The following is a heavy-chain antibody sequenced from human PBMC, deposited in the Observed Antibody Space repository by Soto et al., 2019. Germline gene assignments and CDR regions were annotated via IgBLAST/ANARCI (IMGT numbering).Heavy chain of an antibody. CDR3: AKDRDIVVVVAAFDY. J-gene: IGHJ4*02. Sequence: QVQLVESGGGVVQPGRSLRLSCAASGFTFSSYGMHWVRQAPGKGLEWVAVISYDGSNKYYADSVKGRFTISRDNSKNTLYQQMNSLRAEDTAVYYCAKDRDIVVVVAAFDYWGQGTLVTVSS. D-gene: IGHD2-15*01. CDR1: GFTFSSYG. V-gene: IGHV3-30*18. CDR2: ISYDGSNK.